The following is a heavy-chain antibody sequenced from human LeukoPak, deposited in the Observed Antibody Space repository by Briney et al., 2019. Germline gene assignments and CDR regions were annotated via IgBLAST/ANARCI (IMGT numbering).Heavy chain of an antibody. CDR3: AKEGAYGANSPIDY. CDR1: GFAFSSYA. V-gene: IGHV3-23*01. D-gene: IGHD4-23*01. J-gene: IGHJ4*02. CDR2: IRVSGGST. Sequence: GGSLRLSCAASGFAFSSYAMSWVRQAPGKGLEWVSAIRVSGGSTYYADSVKGRFTISRDNSKNTLYLQMNSLRDEDTAVYYCAKEGAYGANSPIDYWGQGTLVTVSS.